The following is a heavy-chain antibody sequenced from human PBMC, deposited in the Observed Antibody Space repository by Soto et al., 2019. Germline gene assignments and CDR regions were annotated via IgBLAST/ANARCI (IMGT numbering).Heavy chain of an antibody. V-gene: IGHV1-18*01. J-gene: IGHJ4*02. D-gene: IGHD3-10*01. Sequence: ASVKFSCKPYGYTVNIYRITWVLQAPGQGLEWMGWIKPHNGNTKYAQTLQDRLIMTTDTATSTAYMELRSLRSDDTAVYYCARDLDGSGSYYTDYWSQGTLVTVSS. CDR3: ARDLDGSGSYYTDY. CDR2: IKPHNGNT. CDR1: GYTVNIYR.